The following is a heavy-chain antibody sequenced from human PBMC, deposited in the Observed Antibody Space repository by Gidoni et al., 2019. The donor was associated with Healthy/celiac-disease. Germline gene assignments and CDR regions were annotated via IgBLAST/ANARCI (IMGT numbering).Heavy chain of an antibody. CDR2: INAGNGNT. J-gene: IGHJ2*01. V-gene: IGHV1-3*01. CDR1: GYTFTSYA. Sequence: QVQLVQSGAEVKKPGASVKVSCKASGYTFTSYAMHWVRQAPGQRLEWMGWINAGNGNTKYSQKFQGRVTITRDTSASTAYMELSSLRSEDTAVYYCARYVVAATGDKGYWYFDLWGRGTLVTVSS. D-gene: IGHD2-15*01. CDR3: ARYVVAATGDKGYWYFDL.